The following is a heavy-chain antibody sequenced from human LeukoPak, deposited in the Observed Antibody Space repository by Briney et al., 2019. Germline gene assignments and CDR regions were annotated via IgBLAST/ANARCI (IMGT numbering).Heavy chain of an antibody. D-gene: IGHD2-2*01. CDR2: ISGAGGTT. V-gene: IGHV3-23*01. Sequence: GGSLRLFCAVSGFTFKNYAMSWVGQGPGKGLEWVSAISGAGGTTYYADSVKGRLTISRDNSKSTMFLHMNSLRAEDTAVYYCANGAWGYQLLFLLAYWGEGILVTVSS. CDR1: GFTFKNYA. CDR3: ANGAWGYQLLFLLAY. J-gene: IGHJ4*02.